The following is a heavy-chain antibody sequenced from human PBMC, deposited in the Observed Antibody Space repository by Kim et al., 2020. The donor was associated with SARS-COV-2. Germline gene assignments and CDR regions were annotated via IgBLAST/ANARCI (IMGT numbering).Heavy chain of an antibody. V-gene: IGHV4-34*01. D-gene: IGHD3-10*01. CDR2: INHSGST. J-gene: IGHJ4*02. Sequence: SETLSLTCAVYGGSFSGYYWSWIRQPPGKGLEWIGEINHSGSTNYNPSLKSRVTISVDTSKNQFSLKLSSVTAADTAVYYCARAGLLWFGMNIDYWGQGTLVTVSS. CDR3: ARAGLLWFGMNIDY. CDR1: GGSFSGYY.